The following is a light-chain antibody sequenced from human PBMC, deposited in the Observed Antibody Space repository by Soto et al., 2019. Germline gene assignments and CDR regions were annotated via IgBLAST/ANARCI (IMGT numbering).Light chain of an antibody. CDR3: QSYDSGLGGYVI. V-gene: IGLV2-8*01. CDR2: EVT. Sequence: QSALTQPPSASGSPGQSVTISCTGTSSDVGGYNYVSWYQQYPGKAPKLIIYEVTKRPSEVPDRFSGSKSGTSASLAITGLQAEDEADYYCQSYDSGLGGYVIFGGGTKVTVL. J-gene: IGLJ2*01. CDR1: SSDVGGYNY.